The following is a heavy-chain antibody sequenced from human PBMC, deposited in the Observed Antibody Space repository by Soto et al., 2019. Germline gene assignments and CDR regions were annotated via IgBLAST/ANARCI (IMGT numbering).Heavy chain of an antibody. CDR1: DGSISSYY. V-gene: IGHV4-59*08. D-gene: IGHD3-10*01. J-gene: IGHJ4*02. CDR2: IYYSGST. Sequence: SETLSLTCTVSDGSISSYYWSWIRQPPGKGLEWIGYIYYSGSTDHNPSLKSRVTISVDTSKNQFSLKLSSVTAAGTAVYFCARHWYGSGTHYPFDSWGQGTLVTVSS. CDR3: ARHWYGSGTHYPFDS.